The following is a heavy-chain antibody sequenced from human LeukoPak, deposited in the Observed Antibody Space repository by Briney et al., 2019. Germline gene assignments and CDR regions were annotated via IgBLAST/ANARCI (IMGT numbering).Heavy chain of an antibody. CDR2: IIPIVDRT. Sequence: ASVKVSCKTSGGAFNNYAISWLRQAPGQGLEWMGRIIPIVDRTDYAQKFQGRVTITADKFSTTAYMELSSLTSGDTVVYYCAKARYIGAAAGTLWFDTWGQGTLVTVS. CDR3: AKARYIGAAAGTLWFDT. V-gene: IGHV1-69*04. CDR1: GGAFNNYA. D-gene: IGHD6-13*01. J-gene: IGHJ5*02.